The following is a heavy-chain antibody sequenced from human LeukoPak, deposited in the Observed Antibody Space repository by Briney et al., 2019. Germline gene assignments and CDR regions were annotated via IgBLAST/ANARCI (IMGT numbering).Heavy chain of an antibody. J-gene: IGHJ4*02. V-gene: IGHV3-23*01. CDR1: GFIFRNYA. Sequence: GGSLRLSCGASGFIFRNYATSWVRQAPGEGLEWVSGISDNGGGTYYADSVKGRFTISRDNSKNMLYLQMNSLRAEDTAVYYCAKESGALGAPLYDYWGQGILVTGSS. CDR2: ISDNGGGT. D-gene: IGHD4/OR15-4a*01. CDR3: AKESGALGAPLYDY.